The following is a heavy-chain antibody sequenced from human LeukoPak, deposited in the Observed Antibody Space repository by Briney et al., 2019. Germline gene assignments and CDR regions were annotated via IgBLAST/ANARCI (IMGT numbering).Heavy chain of an antibody. V-gene: IGHV6-1*01. CDR2: TDYRSTWYN. CDR1: GDTFSSNSAA. Sequence: SQTLSLTCAVSGDTFSSNSAAWNWHRQSPSIGLESRGSTDYRSTWYNDYAVSVKSRITNNPDTSKNQFSLQLNSVTPEDTAVYYCAGGTGVFDYWGQGTLVTVSS. CDR3: AGGTGVFDY. D-gene: IGHD7-27*01. J-gene: IGHJ4*02.